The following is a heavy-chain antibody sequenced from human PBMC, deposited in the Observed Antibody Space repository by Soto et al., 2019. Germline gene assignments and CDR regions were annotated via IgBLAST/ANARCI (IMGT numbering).Heavy chain of an antibody. Sequence: SGPTLVNPTQTLTLTCSFSGFSLSTSGVGVGWIRQSPGKALEWLALIYWSGDEHYRPSLKSRLSIIKDTSKNHVVLIMTDMDPVDTSTYYCARGLATLPVFAFDIWGQGTMVTVSS. D-gene: IGHD6-6*01. J-gene: IGHJ3*02. V-gene: IGHV2-5*01. CDR1: GFSLSTSGVG. CDR3: ARGLATLPVFAFDI. CDR2: IYWSGDE.